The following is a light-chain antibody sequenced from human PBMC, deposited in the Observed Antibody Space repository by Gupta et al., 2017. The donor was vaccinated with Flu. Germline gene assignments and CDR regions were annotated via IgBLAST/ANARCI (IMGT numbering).Light chain of an antibody. CDR3: QQDNNLPS. CDR2: GAS. CDR1: QSVSSN. Sequence: EIVMTQSPATLSVSPGERATLSCRASQSVSSNLAWYQQKPGQAPRLLIYGASTRATGIPARFSGSGSGTEFTLTISSLQSEDFAVYYWQQDNNLPSFGQGTKLEIK. J-gene: IGKJ2*03. V-gene: IGKV3-15*01.